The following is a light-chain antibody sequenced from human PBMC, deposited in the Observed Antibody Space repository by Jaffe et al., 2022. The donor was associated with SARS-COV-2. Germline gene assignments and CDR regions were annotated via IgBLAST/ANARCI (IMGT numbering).Light chain of an antibody. CDR3: AAWDVSLSVWV. CDR2: KNY. CDR1: SSNIGSNS. V-gene: IGLV1-47*01. J-gene: IGLJ3*02. Sequence: QSVLTQPPSASGTPGQRVTISCSGSSSNIGSNSVVWYQQIPGTAPKLLIYKNYQRPSGVPDRFSASKSGTSASLAISGLRSEDESNYYCAAWDVSLSVWVFGGGTKLTVL.